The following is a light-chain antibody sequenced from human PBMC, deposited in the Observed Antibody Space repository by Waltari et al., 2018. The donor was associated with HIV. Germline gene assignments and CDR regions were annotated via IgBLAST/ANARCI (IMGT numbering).Light chain of an antibody. Sequence: DIQLTQSPSSLSASVGDRVTITCRASQSISSFLNWYQQKPGKAPKVLIYAASSLQSWVPSRFSGSGSGTDFTLTIISLQPEDFATYYCQQIFSTPPTFGGGTKVEIK. CDR3: QQIFSTPPT. CDR2: AAS. CDR1: QSISSF. J-gene: IGKJ4*01. V-gene: IGKV1-39*01.